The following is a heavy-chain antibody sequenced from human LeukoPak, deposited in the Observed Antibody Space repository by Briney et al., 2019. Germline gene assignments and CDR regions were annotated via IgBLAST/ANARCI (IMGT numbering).Heavy chain of an antibody. CDR2: IIPILGIA. CDR1: GGTFSSYA. V-gene: IGHV1-69*04. D-gene: IGHD3-22*01. CDR3: ARTYDSSGYYAF. J-gene: IGHJ4*02. Sequence: SVKVSCKASGGTFSSYAISWVRQAPGQGVEWMGRIIPILGIANYAQKFQGRVTITADKSTSTAYMELSSLRSEDTAVYYCARTYDSSGYYAFWGQGTLVTVSS.